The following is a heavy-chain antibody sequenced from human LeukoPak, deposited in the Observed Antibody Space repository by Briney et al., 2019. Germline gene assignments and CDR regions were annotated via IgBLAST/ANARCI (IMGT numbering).Heavy chain of an antibody. CDR1: GFTFSSYA. CDR3: AKRYSSGWSLDYFDY. J-gene: IGHJ4*02. V-gene: IGHV3-23*01. CDR2: ISGSGGTT. Sequence: SGGSLRLSCAASGFTFSSYAVSWVRQAPGKGLKGVSTISGSGGTTHDADSVKGRFTISRDNSKNTLYLQMNSLRAEDTAVYYCAKRYSSGWSLDYFDYWGQGTLVTVSS. D-gene: IGHD6-19*01.